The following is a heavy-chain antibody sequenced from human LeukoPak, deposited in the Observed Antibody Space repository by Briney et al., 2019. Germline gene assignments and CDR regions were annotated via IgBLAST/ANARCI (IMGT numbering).Heavy chain of an antibody. V-gene: IGHV3-21*01. J-gene: IGHJ5*02. CDR1: GFTFSSYS. Sequence: GGSLRLSCAASGFTFSSYSMNWVRQAPGKGLEWVSSVSSSSSYIYYADSVKGRFTISRDNAKNSLYLQMNSLRAEDTAVYYCARYGGSGWFDPWGQGTLVTVSS. D-gene: IGHD3-16*01. CDR2: VSSSSSYI. CDR3: ARYGGSGWFDP.